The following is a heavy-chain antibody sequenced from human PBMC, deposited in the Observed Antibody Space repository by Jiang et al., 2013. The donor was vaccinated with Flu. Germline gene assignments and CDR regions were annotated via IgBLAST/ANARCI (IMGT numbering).Heavy chain of an antibody. D-gene: IGHD3-16*01. J-gene: IGHJ5*02. CDR3: ARGLAGPRLGS. Sequence: LLKPSETLSLTCAVYGGSFSGYFWTWIRQSPGKGLEWIGEINDKWTTNYNPSLKSRVSISVDTSNNQFSLKLTSVTAADTGVYYCARGLAGPRLGSWGQGILVTVSS. V-gene: IGHV4-34*01. CDR2: INDKWTT. CDR1: GGSFSGYF.